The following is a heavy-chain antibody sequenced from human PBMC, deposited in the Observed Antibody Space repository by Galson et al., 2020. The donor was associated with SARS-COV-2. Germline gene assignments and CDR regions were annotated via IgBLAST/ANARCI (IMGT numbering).Heavy chain of an antibody. CDR1: GFTFSSYA. Sequence: GGSLRLSCAASGFTFSSYAMSWVRQAPGKGLEWVSAISGSGSSTYNADSVKGRFTISRDNSKNTLYLQMNSPRAEDTAVYYCAKDLGKGGGYYYVGAFDIWGQGTMVTVSS. CDR2: ISGSGSST. D-gene: IGHD3-22*01. CDR3: AKDLGKGGGYYYVGAFDI. V-gene: IGHV3-23*01. J-gene: IGHJ3*02.